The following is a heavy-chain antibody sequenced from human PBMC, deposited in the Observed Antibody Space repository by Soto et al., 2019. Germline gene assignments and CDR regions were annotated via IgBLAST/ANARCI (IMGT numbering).Heavy chain of an antibody. CDR1: GFTFSTYA. Sequence: EVQLLESGGGLVQHGGSLRLSCAASGFTFSTYAMGWVRQAAGTGMEWVSSISGSGGSTYQADSVKGRFAISSDSSQNTVYLQMNSLRAEDTAVYYCAKRGGSGRPGQYYFDYWGQGTMVTVSP. D-gene: IGHD2-15*01. J-gene: IGHJ4*02. CDR2: ISGSGGST. V-gene: IGHV3-23*01. CDR3: AKRGGSGRPGQYYFDY.